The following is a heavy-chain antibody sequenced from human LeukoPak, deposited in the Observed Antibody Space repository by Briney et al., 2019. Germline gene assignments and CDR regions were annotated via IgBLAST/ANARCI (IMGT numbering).Heavy chain of an antibody. J-gene: IGHJ5*02. CDR2: MNPNSGNT. V-gene: IGHV1-8*02. D-gene: IGHD2-2*01. Sequence: GASVKVSCKASGYTFTSYDINWVRQATGQGLEWMGWMNPNSGNTGYAQKFQGRVTMTRNTSISTAYMELSSLRSEDTAVYYCARGAGVSTGFWFDPWGQGTLVTVSS. CDR3: ARGAGVSTGFWFDP. CDR1: GYTFTSYD.